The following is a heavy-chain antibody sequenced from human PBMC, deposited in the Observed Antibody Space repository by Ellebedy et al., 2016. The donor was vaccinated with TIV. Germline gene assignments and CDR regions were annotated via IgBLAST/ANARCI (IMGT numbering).Heavy chain of an antibody. CDR2: IYQDGSKQ. J-gene: IGHJ5*02. Sequence: PGGSLRLSCAASGFSFRSYWMSWVRQAPGQGLEWVANIYQDGSKQYYVDSVKGRFTISRDNANKSLFLQMNSLRGEDTAVYYCARRGSYGDYAVQVNSWFDRWGRGTLDTVSS. CDR1: GFSFRSYW. V-gene: IGHV3-7*01. D-gene: IGHD4-17*01. CDR3: ARRGSYGDYAVQVNSWFDR.